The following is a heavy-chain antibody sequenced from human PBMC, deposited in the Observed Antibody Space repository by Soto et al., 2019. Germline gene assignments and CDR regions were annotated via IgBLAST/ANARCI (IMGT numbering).Heavy chain of an antibody. CDR2: IYYSGST. CDR1: GGSISSYY. J-gene: IGHJ4*02. V-gene: IGHV4-59*01. Sequence: TSETLSLTCTVSGGSISSYYWSWIRQPPGKGLEWIGYIYYSGSTNYNPSLKSRATISVDTSKNQFYLKLITVTAAHTVVYCGAREYSSSYPCFGCWGQGTRVTVAS. CDR3: AREYSSSYPCFGC. D-gene: IGHD6-6*01.